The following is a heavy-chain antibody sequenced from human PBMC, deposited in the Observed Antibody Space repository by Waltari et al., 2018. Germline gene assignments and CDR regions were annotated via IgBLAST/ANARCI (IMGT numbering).Heavy chain of an antibody. CDR3: ARGAGYYGSGSYYNR. V-gene: IGHV4-34*01. CDR1: GGSFSGYY. J-gene: IGHJ5*02. D-gene: IGHD3-10*01. Sequence: QVQLQQWGAGLLTPSETLSLTCAVYGGSFSGYYWSWLRQPPGKGLEWIGEINHRGSTNDNPSLKSRVTISVDTSKNQFSLKLSSVTAADTAVYYCARGAGYYGSGSYYNRWGQGTLVTVSS. CDR2: INHRGST.